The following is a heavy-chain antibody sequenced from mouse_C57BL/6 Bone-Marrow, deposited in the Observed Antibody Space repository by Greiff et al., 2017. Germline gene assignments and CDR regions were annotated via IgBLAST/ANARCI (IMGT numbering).Heavy chain of an antibody. D-gene: IGHD1-1*01. CDR3: AAITTAWGYYAMDY. J-gene: IGHJ4*01. V-gene: IGHV1-26*01. Sequence: EVQLQQSGPELVKPGASVKISCKASGYTFTDYYMNWVKQSHGKSLEWIGDINPNNGGTSYNQKFKGKATLTVDKSSSTAYMELRSLTSEDSAVYYCAAITTAWGYYAMDYWGQGTSVTVSS. CDR2: INPNNGGT. CDR1: GYTFTDYY.